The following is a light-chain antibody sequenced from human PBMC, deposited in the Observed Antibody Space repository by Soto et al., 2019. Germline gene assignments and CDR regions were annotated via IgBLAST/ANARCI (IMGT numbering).Light chain of an antibody. V-gene: IGKV1-39*01. Sequence: DIQMTQSPSTLPASAGDRVTITCRASETVSTSLNWYRQRPGRAPELLVYATSHLQNGVPSRFSGSGSGTAFTLSISSLQPEDFATYYCQQSYSMPPTFGQGTRVEI. CDR2: ATS. J-gene: IGKJ1*01. CDR3: QQSYSMPPT. CDR1: ETVSTS.